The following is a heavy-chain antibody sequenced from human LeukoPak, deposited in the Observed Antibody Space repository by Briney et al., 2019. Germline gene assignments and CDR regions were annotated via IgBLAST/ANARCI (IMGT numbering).Heavy chain of an antibody. CDR3: AKSGYSSGGFLDY. CDR1: GFTFSSYA. Sequence: PGGSLRLSCAASGFTFSSYAMNWVRQAPGKGLEWVSDISGSGGSTYYADSVNGRFTISRDNSKNTLYLQMNSLRAEDTAVYYCAKSGYSSGGFLDYWGQGTLVTVSS. J-gene: IGHJ4*02. D-gene: IGHD6-19*01. V-gene: IGHV3-23*01. CDR2: ISGSGGST.